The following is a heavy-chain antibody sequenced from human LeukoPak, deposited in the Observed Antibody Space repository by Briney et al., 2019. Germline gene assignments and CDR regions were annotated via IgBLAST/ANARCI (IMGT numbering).Heavy chain of an antibody. CDR2: INHSGST. CDR3: ARASMVRGVPINWFDP. D-gene: IGHD3-10*01. V-gene: IGHV4-39*07. Sequence: NTSETLSLTCTVSGDSISNSNYYWGWIRQPPGKGLEWIGEINHSGSTNYNPSLKSRVTISVDTSKSQFSLKLSSVTAADTAVYYCARASMVRGVPINWFDPWGQGTLVTVSS. J-gene: IGHJ5*02. CDR1: GDSISNSNYY.